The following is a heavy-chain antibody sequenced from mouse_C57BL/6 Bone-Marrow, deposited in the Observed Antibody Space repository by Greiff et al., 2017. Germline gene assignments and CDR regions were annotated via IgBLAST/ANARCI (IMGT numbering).Heavy chain of an antibody. D-gene: IGHD1-1*01. CDR2: IDPENGDT. J-gene: IGHJ4*01. CDR1: GFNIKDDY. CDR3: TTTGSSYAMDY. Sequence: EVKLMESGAELVRPGASVKLSCTASGFNIKDDYMHWVKQRPEQGLEWIGWIDPENGDTEYASKFQGKATITADTSSNTTYLQLSSLTSEDAAVYYCTTTGSSYAMDYWGQGTSVTVSS. V-gene: IGHV14-4*01.